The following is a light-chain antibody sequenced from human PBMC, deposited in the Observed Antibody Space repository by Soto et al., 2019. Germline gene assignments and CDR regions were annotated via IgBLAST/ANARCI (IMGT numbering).Light chain of an antibody. CDR3: QQYQISPLT. CDR2: GAS. CDR1: QTVGTY. J-gene: IGKJ1*01. V-gene: IGKV3-20*01. Sequence: ETVLTQSPGTLSLSPGERATLSCRASQTVGTYLAWYQQKPVQAPRLLAFGASSRATGVTDRFSGSGSGTDFTLTISGLQPEDFSLYYCQQYQISPLTFGQGTKVVIK.